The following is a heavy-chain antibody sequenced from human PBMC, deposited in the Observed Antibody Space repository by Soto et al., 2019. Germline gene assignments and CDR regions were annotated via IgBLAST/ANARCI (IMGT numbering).Heavy chain of an antibody. D-gene: IGHD6-6*01. Sequence: PGESLKISCQGSGYSFAIYWIGWVRQMPGKDLEWMGIIYPGDSDTRYSPSFQGQVTISADKSLRTAYLQWTSLKASGTALYYCARTRSFTLGFYYDGMDVWGQGTTVTVSS. V-gene: IGHV5-51*01. CDR2: IYPGDSDT. CDR3: ARTRSFTLGFYYDGMDV. J-gene: IGHJ6*02. CDR1: GYSFAIYW.